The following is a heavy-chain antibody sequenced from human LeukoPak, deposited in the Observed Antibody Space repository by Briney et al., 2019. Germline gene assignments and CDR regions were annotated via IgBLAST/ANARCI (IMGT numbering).Heavy chain of an antibody. CDR3: ARVKDYYDGSVYYFLDY. V-gene: IGHV6-1*01. Sequence: SQILSLTCAISGDSVSSNTAAWSWIRQSPSRGLEWLGRTYYRSKWYYDYAVSVRSRITINPDTSKNQFSLQLNSVTSEDTAVYFCARVKDYYDGSVYYFLDYWGQGTLVTVSS. CDR1: GDSVSSNTAA. D-gene: IGHD3-22*01. CDR2: TYYRSKWYY. J-gene: IGHJ4*02.